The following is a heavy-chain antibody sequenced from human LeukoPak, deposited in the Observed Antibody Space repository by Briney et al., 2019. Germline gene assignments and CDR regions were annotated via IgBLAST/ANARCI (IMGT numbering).Heavy chain of an antibody. CDR2: IKQDGSEK. V-gene: IGHV3-7*01. D-gene: IGHD5-18*01. Sequence: GGSLRLSCAASGFTFSSYWMSWVRQAPGKGLEWVANIKQDGSEKYYVDSVKGRFTISRDNAKNSLYLQMNSLRAEDTAVYYCARDQGAAMVYFDYWGQGTLVTVPS. CDR1: GFTFSSYW. J-gene: IGHJ4*02. CDR3: ARDQGAAMVYFDY.